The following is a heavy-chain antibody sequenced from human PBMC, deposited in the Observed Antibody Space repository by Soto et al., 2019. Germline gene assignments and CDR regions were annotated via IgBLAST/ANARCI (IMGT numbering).Heavy chain of an antibody. Sequence: QVQLVQSGAAVREPGASVTVSCKASGYTFTNYGISWVRQAPGQGLEWIGWISAYNGKIDYAQKVQGRVTLTTDTSTSIAFMELRRLRSDATAVYYCARETIPQINYYGTDVWGQGTTVTVSS. CDR2: ISAYNGKI. CDR3: ARETIPQINYYGTDV. D-gene: IGHD3-3*01. J-gene: IGHJ6*02. CDR1: GYTFTNYG. V-gene: IGHV1-18*01.